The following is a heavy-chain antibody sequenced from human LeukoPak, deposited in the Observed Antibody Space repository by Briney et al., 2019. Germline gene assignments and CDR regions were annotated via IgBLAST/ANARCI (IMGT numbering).Heavy chain of an antibody. Sequence: SETLSLTGTVSGGSISSYHWSWIRQPAGKGLEWIGRLYTSGGTNYNPSLKSRVSMSVDTSKSQFSLELNSVTAADTAVYYCARSGSYANDAFHIWGQGTMVTVSS. CDR3: ARSGSYANDAFHI. J-gene: IGHJ3*02. CDR1: GGSISSYH. V-gene: IGHV4-4*07. D-gene: IGHD1-26*01. CDR2: LYTSGGT.